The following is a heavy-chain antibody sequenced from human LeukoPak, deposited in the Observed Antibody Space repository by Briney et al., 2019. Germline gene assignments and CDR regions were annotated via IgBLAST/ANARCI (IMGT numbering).Heavy chain of an antibody. CDR3: ARALAAAVIN. Sequence: PSETLSLTCTVSGVSLSHSHWSWIRQPPGKGLEWIGYVFDSGSTNYNPSLKSRVTMSRDTSKNQFSLNLTPVTAADTAIYYWARALAAAVINWGQGTLVTVSS. J-gene: IGHJ1*01. D-gene: IGHD6-13*01. V-gene: IGHV4-59*01. CDR2: VFDSGST. CDR1: GVSLSHSH.